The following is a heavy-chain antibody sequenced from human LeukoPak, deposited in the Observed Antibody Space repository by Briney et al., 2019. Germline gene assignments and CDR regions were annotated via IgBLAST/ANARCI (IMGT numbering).Heavy chain of an antibody. D-gene: IGHD3-10*01. V-gene: IGHV4-34*01. Sequence: PSETLSLTCAVYGGSFSGYYWSWIRQPPGKGLEWIGEINHSGSTNYNPSPKSRVTISVATAKNQFSLKLSSVTAADTAVYYCAGRVPVPSVRGVIQDYYYYGMDGWGQGTTVTVSS. CDR1: GGSFSGYY. J-gene: IGHJ6*02. CDR3: AGRVPVPSVRGVIQDYYYYGMDG. CDR2: INHSGST.